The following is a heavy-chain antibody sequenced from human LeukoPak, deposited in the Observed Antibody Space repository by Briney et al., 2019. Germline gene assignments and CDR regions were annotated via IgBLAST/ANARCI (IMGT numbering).Heavy chain of an antibody. J-gene: IGHJ4*02. CDR2: INHSGST. V-gene: IGHV4-34*01. CDR3: ARDPYSGYAY. CDR1: GGSFSGYY. D-gene: IGHD5-12*01. Sequence: SETLSLTCAVYGGSFSGYYWSWIRQPPGKGLEWIGEINHSGSTNYNPSLKSRVTISVDTSKNQFSLKLSSVTAADTAVYYCARDPYSGYAYWGQGTLVTVSS.